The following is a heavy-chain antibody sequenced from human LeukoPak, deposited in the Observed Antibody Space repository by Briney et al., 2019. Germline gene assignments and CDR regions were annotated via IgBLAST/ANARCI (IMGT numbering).Heavy chain of an antibody. D-gene: IGHD3-22*01. V-gene: IGHV3-23*01. CDR1: GFSFSNYA. J-gene: IGHJ4*02. Sequence: GGSLRLSCAASGFSFSNYAMSSVRQAPGKGLEWVATISGSGGTTYYANSVKGRFTISRDNSRNTLYLQVNSLRAEDTAVYYCARVPYDSIAYHYFDYWGQGTLVSVSS. CDR2: ISGSGGTT. CDR3: ARVPYDSIAYHYFDY.